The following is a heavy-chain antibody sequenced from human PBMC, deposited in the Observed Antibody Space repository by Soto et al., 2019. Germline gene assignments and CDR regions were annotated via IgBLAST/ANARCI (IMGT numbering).Heavy chain of an antibody. CDR3: ARDAADSSGYSSHWFDP. CDR2: IYYSGST. CDR1: DGSISSGGYY. V-gene: IGHV4-31*03. Sequence: SETLSHTCTVSDGSISSGGYYWSWIRQHPGKGLEWIGYIYYSGSTYYNPSLKSRVTISVDTSKNQFSLKLSSVTAADTAVYYCARDAADSSGYSSHWFDPWGQGTLVTVS. J-gene: IGHJ5*02. D-gene: IGHD3-22*01.